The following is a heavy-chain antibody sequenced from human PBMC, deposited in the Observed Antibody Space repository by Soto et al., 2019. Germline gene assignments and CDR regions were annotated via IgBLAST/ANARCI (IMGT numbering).Heavy chain of an antibody. V-gene: IGHV3-74*01. D-gene: IGHD2-15*01. Sequence: EVQLVESGGGLVQPGGSLRLSCAASGVTFSSYWMHWGRQAPGKGLVWVSRINSDGSSTSYADSVKGRFTISRDNAKKTLYLQMNSLRAEDTAVYYCVRTSLVVAAATREDYWGKGTLVNVSS. CDR3: VRTSLVVAAATREDY. CDR1: GVTFSSYW. J-gene: IGHJ4*02. CDR2: INSDGSST.